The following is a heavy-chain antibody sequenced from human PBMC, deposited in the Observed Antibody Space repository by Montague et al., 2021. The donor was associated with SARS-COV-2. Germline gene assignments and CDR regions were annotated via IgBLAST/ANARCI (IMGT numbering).Heavy chain of an antibody. J-gene: IGHJ6*03. V-gene: IGHV4-34*01. CDR1: GGSFSTYS. Sequence: SETLSLTCAVHGGSFSTYSWNWIRQPPGMGLEWIGEIHHGGSTNYNPSLKSRVTISADTSKNQFSLKLTSVAAADTAVYYCARLGDGVVSSPKLGVGPYYSYYYMDVWGKGTTVTVSS. D-gene: IGHD3-10*01. CDR2: IHHGGST. CDR3: ARLGDGVVSSPKLGVGPYYSYYYMDV.